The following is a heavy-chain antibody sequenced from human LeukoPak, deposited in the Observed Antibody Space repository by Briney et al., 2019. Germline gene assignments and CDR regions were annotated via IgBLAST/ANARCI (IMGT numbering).Heavy chain of an antibody. CDR1: GYTFTSYG. CDR2: IIPIFGTA. CDR3: ARDETAPGYYYGMDV. V-gene: IGHV1-69*13. Sequence: SVKVSCKASGYTFTSYGISWVRQAPGQGLEWMGGIIPIFGTANYAQKFQGRVTITADESTSTAYMELSSLRSEDTAVYYCARDETAPGYYYGMDVWGQGTTVTVSS. D-gene: IGHD3-10*01. J-gene: IGHJ6*02.